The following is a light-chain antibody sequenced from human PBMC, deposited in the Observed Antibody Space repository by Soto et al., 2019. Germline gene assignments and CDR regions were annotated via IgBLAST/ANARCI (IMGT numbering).Light chain of an antibody. CDR1: TSNIGSNY. CDR3: ATWDDSLNGFYV. Sequence: QSVLAQPPSASGTPGQGGTISCSGSTSNIGSNYGYWYQQLPGTAPKLLIYRNNQRPSGVPDRFSGSKSGTSASLAISGLRSDDEADYFCATWDDSLNGFYVFGTGTKVTVL. V-gene: IGLV1-47*01. J-gene: IGLJ1*01. CDR2: RNN.